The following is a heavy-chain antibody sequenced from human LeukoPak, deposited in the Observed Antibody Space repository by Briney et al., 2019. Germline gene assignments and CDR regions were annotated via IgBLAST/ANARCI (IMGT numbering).Heavy chain of an antibody. CDR2: ISWNSGSI. CDR3: AKVFDRRQVVGAFDI. J-gene: IGHJ3*02. V-gene: IGHV3-9*01. D-gene: IGHD3-22*01. CDR1: GFTFDDYA. Sequence: GGSLRLSCAASGFTFDDYAMHWVRQAPGKGLEWVSGISWNSGSIGYADSVKGRFTISRDNAKNSLYLQMNSLRAEDTALYYCAKVFDRRQVVGAFDIWGQGTMVTVSS.